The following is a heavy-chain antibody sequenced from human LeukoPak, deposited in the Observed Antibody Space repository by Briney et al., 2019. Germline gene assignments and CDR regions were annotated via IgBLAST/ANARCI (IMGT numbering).Heavy chain of an antibody. J-gene: IGHJ1*01. CDR3: ATKAHYYDSSGYYHTLLQH. CDR1: GYALTELS. CDR2: FDPEDGET. D-gene: IGHD3-22*01. Sequence: ASVNVSCKFSGYALTELSMHGVRQAPGRGLEGMVGFDPEDGETIYAQKFQGRVTMTEDTSTDTAYMELSSLRSEDTAVYYCATKAHYYDSSGYYHTLLQHWGQGTLVTVSS. V-gene: IGHV1-24*01.